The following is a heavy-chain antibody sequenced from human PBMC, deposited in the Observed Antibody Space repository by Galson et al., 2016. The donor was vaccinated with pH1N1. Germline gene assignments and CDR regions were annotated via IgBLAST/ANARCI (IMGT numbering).Heavy chain of an antibody. CDR2: ISGNNGDS. V-gene: IGHV1-18*01. J-gene: IGHJ4*02. Sequence: SVKVSCKASGFTFTTYGFTWVRQAPGQGLEWMGWISGNNGDSHYAQKVEGRVTVTIDTSTSTAYLEVRGLTSDDTAVYYCARKGTGWPLDYWGQGTLVTVSS. CDR3: ARKGTGWPLDY. CDR1: GFTFTTYG. D-gene: IGHD7-27*01.